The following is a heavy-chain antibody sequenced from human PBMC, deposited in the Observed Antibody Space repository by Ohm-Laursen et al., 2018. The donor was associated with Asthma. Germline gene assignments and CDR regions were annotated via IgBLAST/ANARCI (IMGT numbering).Heavy chain of an antibody. V-gene: IGHV3-23*01. CDR1: GFTFSSYT. Sequence: GSLRLSCTASGFTFSSYTMSWVRQAPGKGLEWLSIVSGLDSGAHTYYADSVKGRFTISRDNSKNTLYLQMSSLRAEDTAVYHCIKDLSGTYSFDYWGQGALVTVSS. J-gene: IGHJ4*02. CDR2: VSGLDSGAHT. D-gene: IGHD1-26*01. CDR3: IKDLSGTYSFDY.